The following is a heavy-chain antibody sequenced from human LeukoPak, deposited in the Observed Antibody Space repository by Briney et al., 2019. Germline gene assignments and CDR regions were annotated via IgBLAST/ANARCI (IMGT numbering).Heavy chain of an antibody. J-gene: IGHJ3*02. CDR3: ARALITMKVVPIGAFDI. Sequence: SQTLSLTCTVSGGSISSGGYYWSWIRQHPGKGLEWIGYIYYSGSTYYNPSLKSRVTISVDTSKNQFSLKLSSVTAADTAVYYCARALITMKVVPIGAFDIWGQGTMVTVSS. CDR2: IYYSGST. D-gene: IGHD3-22*01. V-gene: IGHV4-31*03. CDR1: GGSISSGGYY.